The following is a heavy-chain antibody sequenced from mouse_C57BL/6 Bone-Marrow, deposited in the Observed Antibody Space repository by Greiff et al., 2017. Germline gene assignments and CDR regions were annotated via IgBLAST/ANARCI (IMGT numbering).Heavy chain of an antibody. D-gene: IGHD1-1*01. CDR1: GYTFTSYG. CDR3: ARLEFDGSSGDWYFDV. CDR2: IYPRSGNT. J-gene: IGHJ1*03. Sequence: QVQLQQSGAELARPGASVKLSCKASGYTFTSYGISWVKQRTGQGLEWIGEIYPRSGNTYYNEKFKGKATLTADKSSSTAYIELHSLISEDSAVYFCARLEFDGSSGDWYFDVWGTGTTVTVSS. V-gene: IGHV1-81*01.